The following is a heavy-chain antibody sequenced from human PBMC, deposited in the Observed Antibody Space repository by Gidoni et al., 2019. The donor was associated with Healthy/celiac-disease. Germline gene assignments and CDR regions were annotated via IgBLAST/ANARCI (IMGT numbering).Heavy chain of an antibody. CDR3: ARGGSGYPTNYYYYGMDV. Sequence: QVQLQESGPGLVKPSQTLSLTCTVSGGPLSSGGYYWSWIRQHPGKGLEWIGYIYYSGSTYYNPSLKSRVTISVDTSKNQFSLKLSSVTAADTAVYYCARGGSGYPTNYYYYGMDVWGQGTTVTVSS. CDR1: GGPLSSGGYY. V-gene: IGHV4-31*03. CDR2: IYYSGST. D-gene: IGHD3-3*01. J-gene: IGHJ6*02.